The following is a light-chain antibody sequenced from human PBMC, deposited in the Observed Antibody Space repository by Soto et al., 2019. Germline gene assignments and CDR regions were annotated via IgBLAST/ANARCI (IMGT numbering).Light chain of an antibody. Sequence: EIVVTQSPATLSVSPGERATLSCRASQSVKTNLAWYQQKPGQAPRLLIYGASTRATGIPARFSGSGSGTEFTLTISSLQPEDFAVYYCQQHNNWPPITFGQGTQLEIK. CDR1: QSVKTN. CDR2: GAS. J-gene: IGKJ5*01. CDR3: QQHNNWPPIT. V-gene: IGKV3-15*01.